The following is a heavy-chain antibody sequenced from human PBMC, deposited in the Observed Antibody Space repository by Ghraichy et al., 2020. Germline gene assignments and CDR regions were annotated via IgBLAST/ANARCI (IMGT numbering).Heavy chain of an antibody. CDR2: ISSSSSTI. CDR1: GFTFSSYS. J-gene: IGHJ4*02. V-gene: IGHV3-48*02. D-gene: IGHD3-3*01. Sequence: GESLNISCAASGFTFSSYSMNWVRQAPGKGLEWVSYISSSSSTIYYADSVKGRFTISRDNAKNSLYLQMNSLRDEDTAVYYCARDLWDTIFGVVSSFDYWGQGTLVTVSS. CDR3: ARDLWDTIFGVVSSFDY.